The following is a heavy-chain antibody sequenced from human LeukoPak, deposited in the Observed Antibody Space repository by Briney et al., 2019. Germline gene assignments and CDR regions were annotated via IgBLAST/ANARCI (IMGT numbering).Heavy chain of an antibody. CDR3: ARGGTFYRRTLLNYFDY. Sequence: SVKLSCKASGGTFSTYAISWVRQAPGQGLEWMGGIIPISGTANYAQKFQGRVTFTTDESTNTAYMELSSLRSEDTAVYYCARGGTFYRRTLLNYFDYWGQGSLVTVSS. V-gene: IGHV1-69*05. D-gene: IGHD1-14*01. J-gene: IGHJ4*02. CDR1: GGTFSTYA. CDR2: IIPISGTA.